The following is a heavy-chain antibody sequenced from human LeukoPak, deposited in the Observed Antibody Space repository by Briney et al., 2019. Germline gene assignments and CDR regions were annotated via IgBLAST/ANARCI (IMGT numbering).Heavy chain of an antibody. V-gene: IGHV3-11*01. CDR3: ASRGVDTAIAGYYFDY. CDR1: GFTFSDYY. J-gene: IGHJ4*02. CDR2: ISSSGSTI. Sequence: GGSLRLSCAASGFTFSDYYMSWIRQAPGKGLEWASYISSSGSTIYYADSVKGRFTISRDNAKNSLYLQMNSLRAEDTAVYYCASRGVDTAIAGYYFDYWGQGTLVTVSS. D-gene: IGHD5-18*01.